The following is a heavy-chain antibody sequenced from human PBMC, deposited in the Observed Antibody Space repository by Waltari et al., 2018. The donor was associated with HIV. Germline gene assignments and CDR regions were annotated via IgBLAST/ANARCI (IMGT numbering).Heavy chain of an antibody. CDR2: ISGSGGTT. V-gene: IGHV3-23*04. CDR1: GFTFNNFA. J-gene: IGHJ4*02. CDR3: EKAVMETAVSSPVDC. Sequence: EVQLVESGGGLVQPGGSLRLSCTASGFTFNNFAMSWVRQAPGKGLEVVSVISGSGGTTYYADSVKGRFTVSRDNFKNTVYLQMNSLRAGDTAIYYCEKAVMETAVSSPVDCWGQGALVTVSS. D-gene: IGHD5-18*01.